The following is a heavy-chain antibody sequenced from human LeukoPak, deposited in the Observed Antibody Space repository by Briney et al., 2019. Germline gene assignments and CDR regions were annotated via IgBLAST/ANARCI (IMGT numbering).Heavy chain of an antibody. V-gene: IGHV3-21*01. Sequence: GGSLRLXCAASGFTFSSYSMNWVRQAPGKGLEWVSSISSSSSYIYYADSVKGRFTISRDNAKNSLYLQMYNLRAEDTAVYYCARVYSTIFGVVRNWFDPWGQGTLVTVSS. CDR2: ISSSSSYI. D-gene: IGHD3-3*01. CDR1: GFTFSSYS. CDR3: ARVYSTIFGVVRNWFDP. J-gene: IGHJ5*02.